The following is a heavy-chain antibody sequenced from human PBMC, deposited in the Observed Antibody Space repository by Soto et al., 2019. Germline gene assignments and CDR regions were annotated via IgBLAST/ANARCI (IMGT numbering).Heavy chain of an antibody. CDR1: GGSFSGYY. CDR2: INHSGST. J-gene: IGHJ5*02. D-gene: IGHD6-19*01. CDR3: ARRGQQWLVRGWFDP. V-gene: IGHV4-34*01. Sequence: SLTCAVYGGSFSGYYWSWIRQPPGKGLEWIGEINHSGSTNYNPSLKSRVTIPVDTSKNQFSLKLSSVTAADTAVYYCARRGQQWLVRGWFDPWGQGTLVTVSS.